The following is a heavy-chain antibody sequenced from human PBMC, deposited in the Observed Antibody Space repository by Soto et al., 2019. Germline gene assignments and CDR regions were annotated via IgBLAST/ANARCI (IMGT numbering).Heavy chain of an antibody. CDR3: ARRYGVYFDY. V-gene: IGHV4-59*08. J-gene: IGHJ4*02. Sequence: SETQSLTSTVSGGSIISYYWSWIRQPPGKGLEWIGYIYYSGSTNYNPSLKSRVTISVDTSKNQFSLKLSSVTAADTAVYYCARRYGVYFDYWGRGTLVTVSS. CDR1: GGSIISYY. D-gene: IGHD4-17*01. CDR2: IYYSGST.